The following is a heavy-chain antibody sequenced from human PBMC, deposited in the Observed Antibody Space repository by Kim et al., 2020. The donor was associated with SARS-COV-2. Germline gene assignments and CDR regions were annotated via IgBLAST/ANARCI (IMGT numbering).Heavy chain of an antibody. CDR3: ARVVWGARDGEHALAF. Sequence: SAKGRFSISRDNSKGTLYLQMNSLRAEDTAVYYCARVVWGARDGEHALAFWGRGRMVTVSS. J-gene: IGHJ3*01. V-gene: IGHV3-23*01. D-gene: IGHD3-10*02.